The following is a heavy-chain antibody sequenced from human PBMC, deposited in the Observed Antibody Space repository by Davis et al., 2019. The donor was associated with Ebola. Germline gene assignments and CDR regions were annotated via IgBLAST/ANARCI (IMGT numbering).Heavy chain of an antibody. CDR3: AKDTSNVWFDV. D-gene: IGHD6-19*01. CDR1: GFTFSSYS. Sequence: GESLKISCAASGFTFSSYSMNWVRQAPGKGLEWVSSISSGSYYIYYADSLKGRFTISRDNSKNTLHLQMNSLRVEDTAIYYCAKDTSNVWFDVWGQGTMVTVSS. J-gene: IGHJ3*01. CDR2: ISSGSYYI. V-gene: IGHV3-21*04.